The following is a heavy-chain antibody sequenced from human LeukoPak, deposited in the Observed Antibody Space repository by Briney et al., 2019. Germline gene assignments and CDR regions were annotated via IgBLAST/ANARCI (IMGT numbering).Heavy chain of an antibody. CDR1: GGTFSSYA. V-gene: IGHV1-69*04. CDR3: ARVVGGDCSSTSCLYY. Sequence: SVKVSCKASGGTFSSYAISWVRQAPGQGLEWMGRIIPILGIANYAQKFQGRVTMTRDTSTSTVYMELSSLRSEDTAVYYCARVVGGDCSSTSCLYYWGQGTLVTVSS. CDR2: IIPILGIA. J-gene: IGHJ4*02. D-gene: IGHD2-2*01.